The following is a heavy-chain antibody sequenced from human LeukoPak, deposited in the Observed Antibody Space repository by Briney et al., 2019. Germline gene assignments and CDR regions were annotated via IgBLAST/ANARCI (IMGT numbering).Heavy chain of an antibody. CDR3: AKGSYGDYAH. Sequence: QPGGSLRLSCAASGFTFSSYAMSWVRQAPGKGLEWVSAISGSGGSTYYADSVKGRFTISRDNSKNTVSLQMNILRVEDTAVYYCAKGSYGDYAHWGQGTLVTVSS. V-gene: IGHV3-23*01. J-gene: IGHJ4*02. CDR2: ISGSGGST. CDR1: GFTFSSYA. D-gene: IGHD4-17*01.